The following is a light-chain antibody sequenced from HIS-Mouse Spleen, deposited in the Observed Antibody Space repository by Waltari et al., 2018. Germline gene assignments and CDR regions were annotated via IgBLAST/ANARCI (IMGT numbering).Light chain of an antibody. CDR2: DAS. Sequence: EIVLTQSPATLSLSPGERATLSCRASHCVSSYLAWYQQKPGQAPRLLIYDASNRATGIPARFSGSGSGTDFTLTISSLEPEDFAVYYCQQRSNWPPLTFGGGTKVEIK. J-gene: IGKJ4*01. CDR1: HCVSSY. CDR3: QQRSNWPPLT. V-gene: IGKV3-11*01.